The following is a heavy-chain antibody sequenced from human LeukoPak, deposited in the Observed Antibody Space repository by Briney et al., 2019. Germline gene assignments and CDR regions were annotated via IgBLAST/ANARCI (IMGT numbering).Heavy chain of an antibody. Sequence: SETLSLTCAVSGYSISSGYYWGWIRQPAGNGLEWIGSIHHSGSTYYNPSLKSRVTISVDTSKNQFSLKLSSVTAADTAEYYCARPCRYYYGSGSYLTKYYFDYWGQGTLVTVSS. V-gene: IGHV4-38-2*01. CDR3: ARPCRYYYGSGSYLTKYYFDY. CDR1: GYSISSGYY. CDR2: IHHSGST. J-gene: IGHJ4*02. D-gene: IGHD3-10*01.